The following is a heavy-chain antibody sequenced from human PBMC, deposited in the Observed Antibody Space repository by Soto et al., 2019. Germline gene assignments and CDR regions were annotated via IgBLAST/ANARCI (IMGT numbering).Heavy chain of an antibody. CDR3: ARVYDSSGYDYNWFDP. CDR1: GGTFSSYA. J-gene: IGHJ5*02. V-gene: IGHV1-69*13. Sequence: SVKVSCKASGGTFSSYAISWVRQAPGQGLEWMGGIIPIFGTANYAQKFQGRVTITADESTSTAYMELSSLRSEDTAVYYCARVYDSSGYDYNWFDPWGQGTLVTVSS. CDR2: IIPIFGTA. D-gene: IGHD3-22*01.